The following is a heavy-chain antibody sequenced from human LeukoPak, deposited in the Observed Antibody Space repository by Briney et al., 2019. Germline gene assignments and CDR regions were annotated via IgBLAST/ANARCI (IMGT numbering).Heavy chain of an antibody. CDR3: ARNSPGSGGTIDY. CDR1: GFTFSSYE. CDR2: ISSRCSTK. D-gene: IGHD2-15*01. V-gene: IGHV3-48*03. Sequence: PGGSLRLSCAAAGFTFSSYEMNWVRPAPGKGLGWVSYISSRCSTKYYADSVKGRFNISRDNAKNSLYLQMNSLIAEDTAVYYCARNSPGSGGTIDYWGQGTLVTVSS. J-gene: IGHJ4*02.